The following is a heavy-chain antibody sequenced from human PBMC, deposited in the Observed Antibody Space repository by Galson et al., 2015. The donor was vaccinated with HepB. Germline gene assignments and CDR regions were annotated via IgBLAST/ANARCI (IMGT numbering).Heavy chain of an antibody. CDR2: IIPAVGTA. J-gene: IGHJ5*02. CDR1: GGTFTNYG. CDR3: ARGGST. Sequence: SVKVSCKVSGGTFTNYGFSWVRLAPGQGLEWMGGIIPAVGTANYAQKFQGRVTITADESTSTAYMELSSLRSEDTAMYYCARGGSTWGQGTLVAVSS. D-gene: IGHD3-16*01. V-gene: IGHV1-69*13.